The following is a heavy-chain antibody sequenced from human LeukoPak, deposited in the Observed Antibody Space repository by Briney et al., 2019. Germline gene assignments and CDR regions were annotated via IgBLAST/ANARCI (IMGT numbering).Heavy chain of an antibody. V-gene: IGHV1-2*02. CDR2: INPNSGGT. CDR3: ARGGGYYYDSSGYPEFEDYYFDY. D-gene: IGHD3-22*01. CDR1: GYTFTGYY. J-gene: IGHJ4*02. Sequence: ASVKVSCKASGYTFTGYYMHWVRQAPGQGLEWMGWINPNSGGTNYAQKFQGRVTMTRDTSISTAYMELSRLRSDDTAVYYCARGGGYYYDSSGYPEFEDYYFDYWGQGTLVTVPS.